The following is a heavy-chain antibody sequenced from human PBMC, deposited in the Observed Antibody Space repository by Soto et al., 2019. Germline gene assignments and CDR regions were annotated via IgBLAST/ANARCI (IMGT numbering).Heavy chain of an antibody. J-gene: IGHJ6*02. Sequence: SETLSLTCTVSGGTISSSSYYWGWNSKPPGKGLEWIGSIYYSGSTYYNPSLKSRVTISVDTSKNQFSLKLSSVTAADTAVYYCVATYYDISYYYYGMDVWGQGTTVTVS. V-gene: IGHV4-39*01. CDR1: GGTISSSSYY. CDR3: VATYYDISYYYYGMDV. CDR2: IYYSGST. D-gene: IGHD3-9*01.